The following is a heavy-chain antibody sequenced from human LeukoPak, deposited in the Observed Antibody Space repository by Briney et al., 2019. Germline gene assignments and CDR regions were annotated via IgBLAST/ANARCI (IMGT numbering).Heavy chain of an antibody. D-gene: IGHD3-10*01. Sequence: GGSLRLSCAASGFTFSSYSMNWVRQAQGKGLEWVSSISSSSSYIYYADSVKGRFTISRDNAKNSLYLQMNSLRAEDTAVYYCARDRPAAYYYGSGDFDYWGQGTLVTVSS. J-gene: IGHJ4*02. CDR2: ISSSSSYI. CDR1: GFTFSSYS. V-gene: IGHV3-21*01. CDR3: ARDRPAAYYYGSGDFDY.